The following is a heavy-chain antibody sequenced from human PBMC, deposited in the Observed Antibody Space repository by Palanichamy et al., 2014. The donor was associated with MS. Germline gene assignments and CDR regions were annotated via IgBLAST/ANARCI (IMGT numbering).Heavy chain of an antibody. CDR1: GYTFSDYF. CDR2: INPDTGDT. CDR3: ARAIKGFCSGGACYYYYGVDV. V-gene: IGHV1-2*02. J-gene: IGHJ6*02. Sequence: HVQXVQSGAEVKRPGASVKVSCKPSGYTFSDYFLYWVRQAPGQGLEWMGWINPDTGDTIYAHKFQGRVTMTRDTSITTVYMDLTRLTSDDTAVYYCARAIKGFCSGGACYYYYGVDVWGPGTTVTVSS. D-gene: IGHD2-15*01.